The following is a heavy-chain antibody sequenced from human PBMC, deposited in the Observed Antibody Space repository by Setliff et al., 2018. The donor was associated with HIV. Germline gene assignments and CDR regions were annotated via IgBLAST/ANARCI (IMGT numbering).Heavy chain of an antibody. V-gene: IGHV4-39*01. CDR2: MYYNGKI. CDR3: ARRGESTGSWFSSWYSYDMDV. CDR1: GVSLSSESYY. J-gene: IGHJ6*02. D-gene: IGHD2-15*01. Sequence: SETLSLTCTVSGVSLSSESYYWGWVRQPPGKALEWVGSMYYNGKIFYNPSLRSRVTIFVDSSKNELSLRLQSVTAADTAVYYCARRGESTGSWFSSWYSYDMDVWGQGTTITVSS.